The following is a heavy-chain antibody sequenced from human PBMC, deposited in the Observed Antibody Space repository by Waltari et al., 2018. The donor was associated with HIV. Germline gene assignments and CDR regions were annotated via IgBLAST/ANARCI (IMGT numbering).Heavy chain of an antibody. D-gene: IGHD5-18*01. J-gene: IGHJ5*02. Sequence: LVESGGGVVKTGESLRLMSEASGFAFRHYSFIWVRQSPLRGLEWVASIRRATNEKFYLDSVRGRFVISRDDSESSVHLQMDSVKKEDTGTYFCVRDDPGYGPIDHWGRGTQVTV. CDR3: VRDDPGYGPIDH. CDR2: IRRATNEK. V-gene: IGHV3-11*01. CDR1: GFAFRHYS.